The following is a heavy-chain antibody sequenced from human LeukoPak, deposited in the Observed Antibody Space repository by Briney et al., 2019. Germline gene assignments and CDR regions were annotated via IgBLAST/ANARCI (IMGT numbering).Heavy chain of an antibody. CDR1: GFTFSSYA. CDR3: AKEGSGLLWFGELLFEVDY. CDR2: ISGSGGST. J-gene: IGHJ4*02. D-gene: IGHD3-10*01. Sequence: GGSLRLSCAASGFTFSSYAMSWVRQAPGKGLEWVSAISGSGGSTYYADSVKGRFTISRDNSKNTLYLQMNSLRAEDTAVYYCAKEGSGLLWFGELLFEVDYWGQGTLVTVSS. V-gene: IGHV3-23*01.